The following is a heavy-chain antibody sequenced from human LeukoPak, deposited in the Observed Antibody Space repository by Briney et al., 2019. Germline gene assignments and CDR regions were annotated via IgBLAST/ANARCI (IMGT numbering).Heavy chain of an antibody. J-gene: IGHJ6*03. V-gene: IGHV3-21*01. Sequence: SSISSSSSYIYYADSVKGRFTISRDNAKNSLYLQMNSLRAEDTAVYYCARGLVCYYMDVWGKGTTVTVSS. CDR3: ARGLVCYYMDV. D-gene: IGHD5/OR15-5a*01. CDR2: ISSSSSYI.